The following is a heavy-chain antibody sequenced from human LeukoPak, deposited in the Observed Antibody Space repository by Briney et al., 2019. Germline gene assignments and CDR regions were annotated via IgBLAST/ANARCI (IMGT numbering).Heavy chain of an antibody. J-gene: IGHJ5*02. CDR1: GSTFTDYG. CDR2: IRYGGSDK. D-gene: IGHD1-1*01. CDR3: AKEFSVRVHGKNNWLDP. Sequence: PGGSLRLSCAASGSTFTDYGMHWVRQAPGKGLEWVAFIRYGGSDKYYADSVKGRFTISRDTYKNTLYLQMYSLKSEDTAVYYCAKEFSVRVHGKNNWLDPWGQGTLVTVSS. V-gene: IGHV3-30*02.